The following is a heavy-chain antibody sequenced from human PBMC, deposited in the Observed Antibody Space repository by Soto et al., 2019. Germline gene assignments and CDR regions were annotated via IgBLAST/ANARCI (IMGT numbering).Heavy chain of an antibody. CDR3: AKDSGVLLWFGEADYFDY. J-gene: IGHJ4*02. CDR1: GFTFSSYA. V-gene: IGHV3-23*01. D-gene: IGHD3-10*01. CDR2: ISGSGGST. Sequence: GGSLRLSCAASGFTFSSYAMSWVRQAPGKGLEWVSAISGSGGSTYYADSVKGRFTISRDNSKNTLYLQMNSLRAEDTAVYYCAKDSGVLLWFGEADYFDYWGQGTLVTVSS.